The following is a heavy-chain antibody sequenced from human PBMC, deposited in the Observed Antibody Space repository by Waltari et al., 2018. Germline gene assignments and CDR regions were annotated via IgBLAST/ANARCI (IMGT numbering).Heavy chain of an antibody. D-gene: IGHD3-10*01. CDR3: ARMARFRELSDDY. J-gene: IGHJ4*02. CDR1: GFTVSSNY. V-gene: IGHV3-53*02. CDR2: IYSGGST. Sequence: EVQLVETGGGLIQPGGSLGLPCAASGFTVSSNYMTWVRQAPGKGLEWVSVIYSGGSTYYADSVKGRFTISRDNSKNTLYLQMNSLRAEDTAVYYCARMARFRELSDDYWGQGTLVTVSS.